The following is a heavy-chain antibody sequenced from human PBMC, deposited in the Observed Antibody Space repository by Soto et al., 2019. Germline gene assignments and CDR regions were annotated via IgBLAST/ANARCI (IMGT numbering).Heavy chain of an antibody. CDR2: ISGSGGST. CDR1: GFTFSSYA. CDR3: AKDHDFWSGYEHVFDY. V-gene: IGHV3-23*01. Sequence: PVGSLRLSCAASGFTFSSYAMSWVRQAPGKGLEWVSAISGSGGSTYYADSVKGRFTISRDNSKNTLYLQMNSLRAEDTAVYYCAKDHDFWSGYEHVFDYWGQGTLVNVSS. J-gene: IGHJ4*02. D-gene: IGHD3-3*01.